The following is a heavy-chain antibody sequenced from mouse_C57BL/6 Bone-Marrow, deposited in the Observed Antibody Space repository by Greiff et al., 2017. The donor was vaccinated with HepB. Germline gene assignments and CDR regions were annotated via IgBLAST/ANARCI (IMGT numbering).Heavy chain of an antibody. Sequence: EVQLQQSGPGLAKPSQTLSLTCSVTGYSITSDYWNWIRKFPGNKLEYMGYISYSGSTYYNPSLKSRISITRDTSKNQYYLQLNSVTTEDTATYYCARFLITTVVDWYFDVWGTGTTVTVSS. CDR1: GYSITSDY. CDR2: ISYSGST. V-gene: IGHV3-8*01. J-gene: IGHJ1*03. CDR3: ARFLITTVVDWYFDV. D-gene: IGHD1-1*01.